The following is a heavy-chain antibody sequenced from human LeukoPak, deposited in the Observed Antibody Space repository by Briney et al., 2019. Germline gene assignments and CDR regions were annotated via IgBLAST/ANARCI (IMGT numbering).Heavy chain of an antibody. J-gene: IGHJ3*02. D-gene: IGHD3-3*01. V-gene: IGHV3-9*01. CDR1: GFTFDDYA. CDR3: AKGSGYYPLDAFDI. CDR2: IGWNSGSM. Sequence: PGRSLRLSCAASGFTFDDYAMHWVRHAPGKGLEWVSGIGWNSGSMGYADSVKGRFTISRDNAKNSLYLQMNSLRAEDTALYYCAKGSGYYPLDAFDIWGQGTMVTVSS.